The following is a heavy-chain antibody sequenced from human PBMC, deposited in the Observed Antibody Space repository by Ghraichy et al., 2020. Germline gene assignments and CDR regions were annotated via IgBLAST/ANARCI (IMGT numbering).Heavy chain of an antibody. CDR1: GFSFSSYW. CDR3: ARVGDFWSGFRNGMDV. Sequence: LSLTCAASGFSFSSYWMSWVRQAPGKGLEWVAYINEDGSEYYYMDSVKGRFTISRDNARTSLYLQMNSLRAEDSALYYCARVGDFWSGFRNGMDVWGQGTTVTVSS. J-gene: IGHJ6*02. V-gene: IGHV3-7*01. D-gene: IGHD3-3*01. CDR2: INEDGSEY.